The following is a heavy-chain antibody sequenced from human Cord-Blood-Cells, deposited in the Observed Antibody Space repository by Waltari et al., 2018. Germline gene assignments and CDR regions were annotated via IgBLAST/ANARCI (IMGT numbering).Heavy chain of an antibody. CDR1: GFTFSSYS. CDR3: ARVRGQSGGDAFDI. CDR2: ISSSSSYI. Sequence: EVQLVESGGGLVKPGGSLRLSCAASGFTFSSYSMNWVRQAPGKGLECVSSISSSSSYIYYADSVKGRFTISRDNAKNSLYLQMNSLRAEDTAVYYCARVRGQSGGDAFDIWGQGTMVTVSS. J-gene: IGHJ3*02. D-gene: IGHD2-15*01. V-gene: IGHV3-21*01.